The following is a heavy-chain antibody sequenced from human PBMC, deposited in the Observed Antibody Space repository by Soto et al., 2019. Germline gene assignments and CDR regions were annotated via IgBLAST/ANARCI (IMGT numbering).Heavy chain of an antibody. CDR1: GFTFSSYA. Sequence: PAGSLRLSCAPSGFTFSSYAMHWVRQAPGKGLEWVAVISYDGSNKYYADSVKGRFTISRDNSKNTLYLQMNSLRAEDTAVYYCAREGSSSSFTYYYYYGMDVWGQGTTVTAP. V-gene: IGHV3-30-3*01. CDR2: ISYDGSNK. D-gene: IGHD6-6*01. J-gene: IGHJ6*02. CDR3: AREGSSSSFTYYYYYGMDV.